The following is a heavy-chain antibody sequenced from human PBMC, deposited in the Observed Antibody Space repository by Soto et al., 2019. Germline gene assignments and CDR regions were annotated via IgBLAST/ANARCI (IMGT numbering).Heavy chain of an antibody. CDR3: ATVVVVVPAADNWFDP. CDR2: INHSGST. V-gene: IGHV4-34*01. Sequence: ASETLSLTCAVYGGSFSGYYWSRIRQPPGKGLEWIGEINHSGSTNYNPSLKSRVTISVDTSKNQFSLKLSSVTAADTAVYYCATVVVVVPAADNWFDPWGQGTLVTVSS. J-gene: IGHJ5*02. D-gene: IGHD2-2*01. CDR1: GGSFSGYY.